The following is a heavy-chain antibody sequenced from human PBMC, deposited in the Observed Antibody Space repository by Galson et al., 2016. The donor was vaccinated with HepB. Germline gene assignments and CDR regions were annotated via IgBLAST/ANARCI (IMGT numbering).Heavy chain of an antibody. J-gene: IGHJ4*02. Sequence: SVKVSCKASGYTFTSYAMHWVRQAPGQRLEWMGWINAGNGITIYSQKFQGRVTISRDTSASKVYMELSSLRSEDTAIFYCARVITLGQCLDPYDYWGQGTLVTVSS. D-gene: IGHD6-19*01. V-gene: IGHV1-3*01. CDR1: GYTFTSYA. CDR2: INAGNGIT. CDR3: ARVITLGQCLDPYDY.